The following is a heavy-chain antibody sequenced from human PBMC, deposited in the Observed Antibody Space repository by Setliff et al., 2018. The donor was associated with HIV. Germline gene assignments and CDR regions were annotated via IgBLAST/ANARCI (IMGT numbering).Heavy chain of an antibody. CDR2: IIPIIGTT. D-gene: IGHD6-6*01. Sequence: SVKVSCKASGGTFRNYGISWVRQAPGQGLEWMGGIIPIIGTTNYAQKFQGRVTITADESTTTAYMELSSLRSEDTAVYYCVRVTSSSTGYNYYYGMDVWGQGTKVTVSS. CDR3: VRVTSSSTGYNYYYGMDV. J-gene: IGHJ6*02. CDR1: GGTFRNYG. V-gene: IGHV1-69*13.